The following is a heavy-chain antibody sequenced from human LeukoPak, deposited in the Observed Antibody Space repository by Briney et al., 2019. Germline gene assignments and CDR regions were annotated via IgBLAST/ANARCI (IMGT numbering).Heavy chain of an antibody. V-gene: IGHV1-2*02. D-gene: IGHD3-22*01. J-gene: IGHJ3*02. CDR3: ARGAGYYKANAFDI. CDR2: INPNSGGT. Sequence: ASVKVSCKASGYTFTGYYMHWVRPAPAQGLEWMGWINPNSGGTNYAQKFQGRVTMTRDTSISTAYMEVSRLRSDDTAVYDWARGAGYYKANAFDIWGQGTMVTVSS. CDR1: GYTFTGYY.